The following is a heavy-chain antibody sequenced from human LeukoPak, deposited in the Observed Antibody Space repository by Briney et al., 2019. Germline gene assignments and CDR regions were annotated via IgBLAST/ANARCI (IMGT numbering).Heavy chain of an antibody. D-gene: IGHD1-26*01. Sequence: SETLSLTCTVSGGSISSGTYYWSWIRQPAGKGLEWIGRIYTSGSTNYNPSLKSRVTLSADTSKNHFSLRLTSVTAADTAVYYCAGTMESESFSTFNYWGQGTLVTVSS. CDR2: IYTSGST. CDR1: GGSISSGTYY. V-gene: IGHV4-61*02. CDR3: AGTMESESFSTFNY. J-gene: IGHJ4*02.